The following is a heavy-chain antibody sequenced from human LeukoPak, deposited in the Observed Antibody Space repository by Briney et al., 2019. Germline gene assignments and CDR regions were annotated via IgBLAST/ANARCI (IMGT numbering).Heavy chain of an antibody. CDR3: ARDFFSAVAGGFDY. Sequence: PGGSLRLSCAASGFTFSSYAMHWVRQAPGKGLEWVAVISYDGSNKYYADSVKGRFTVSRDNSKNTLYLQMNSLRAEDTAVYYCARDFFSAVAGGFDYWGQGTLVTVSS. J-gene: IGHJ4*02. CDR1: GFTFSSYA. CDR2: ISYDGSNK. D-gene: IGHD6-19*01. V-gene: IGHV3-30*01.